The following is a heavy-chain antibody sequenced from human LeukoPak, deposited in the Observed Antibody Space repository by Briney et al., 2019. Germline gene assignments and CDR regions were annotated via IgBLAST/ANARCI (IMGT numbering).Heavy chain of an antibody. D-gene: IGHD6-13*01. J-gene: IGHJ4*02. Sequence: PSETLSLTCTVSGGSMSRGGYCWSWIRQHPGKGLEWIGYIYYSGSTYYNPSFKSRVTISVDTSKNQFSLKLSSVTAADTAVYYCARFGTSWSYFDYWGQGTLVTVSS. V-gene: IGHV4-31*03. CDR2: IYYSGST. CDR1: GGSMSRGGYC. CDR3: ARFGTSWSYFDY.